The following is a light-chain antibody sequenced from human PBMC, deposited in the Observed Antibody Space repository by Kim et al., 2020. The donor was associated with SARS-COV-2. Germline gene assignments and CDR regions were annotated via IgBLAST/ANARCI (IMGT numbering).Light chain of an antibody. CDR3: QQYGASRT. J-gene: IGKJ1*01. CDR1: QSFSSNY. Sequence: EIVLTQSPGTLSLSPGERATLSCRASQSFSSNYLAWYQQKPGQAPRLLIYGASSRATGVPDRFSGSGSGTDFTLTISRLEPEDLAVYYCQQYGASRTFGQGTKVDIK. V-gene: IGKV3-20*01. CDR2: GAS.